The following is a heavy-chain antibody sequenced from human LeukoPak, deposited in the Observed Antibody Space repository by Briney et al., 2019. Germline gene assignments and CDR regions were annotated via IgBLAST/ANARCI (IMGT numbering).Heavy chain of an antibody. J-gene: IGHJ4*02. V-gene: IGHV1-58*02. CDR3: ARATGGKYYYDSSGYYAPEY. D-gene: IGHD3-22*01. CDR1: GFTFTSSA. CDR2: IVVGSGNT. Sequence: ASVKVSCKASGFTFTSSAMQWVRQARGQRLEWIGWIVVGSGNTNYAQKFQERVTITRDMSTSTAYMELSSLRSEDTAVYYCARATGGKYYYDSSGYYAPEYWGQGTLVTVSS.